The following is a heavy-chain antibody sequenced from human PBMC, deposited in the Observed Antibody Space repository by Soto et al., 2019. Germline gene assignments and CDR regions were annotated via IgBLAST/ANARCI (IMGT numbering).Heavy chain of an antibody. CDR2: IYYSGST. CDR1: GGSISSGGYY. CDR3: ARRQYDSSGYYPFDY. J-gene: IGHJ4*02. D-gene: IGHD3-22*01. Sequence: SETLSLTCTVSGGSISSGGYYGSWIRQHPGKGLEWIGYIYYSGSTYYNPSLKSRVTISVDTSKNQFSLKLSSVTAADTAVYYCARRQYDSSGYYPFDYWGQGTLVTVSS. V-gene: IGHV4-31*03.